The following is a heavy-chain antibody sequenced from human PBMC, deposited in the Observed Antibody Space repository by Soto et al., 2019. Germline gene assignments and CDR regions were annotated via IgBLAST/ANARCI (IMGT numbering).Heavy chain of an antibody. V-gene: IGHV2-5*02. D-gene: IGHD5-18*01. Sequence: QITLKESGPTLVKPTQTLTQTSTFSGFSLSTSGVGVGWIRQPPGKALEWLALIYWDDDKRYSPSLKSRLTITKDTSKNQVVLTMTNLDPVDTARYNCAHGEDVDTAMVTFDYWGQGTLVTVSS. J-gene: IGHJ4*02. CDR3: AHGEDVDTAMVTFDY. CDR2: IYWDDDK. CDR1: GFSLSTSGVG.